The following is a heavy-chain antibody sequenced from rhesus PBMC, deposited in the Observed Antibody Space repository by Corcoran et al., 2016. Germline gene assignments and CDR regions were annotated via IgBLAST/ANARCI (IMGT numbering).Heavy chain of an antibody. CDR2: FDPSDSDT. Sequence: EVQLVQSGAEVKRPGESLKISCKTSGYSFTSYWISWVRQMPGKGLEWMGAFDPSDSDTSYSPSFQGQVTISADKSISPAYLQWSSLKASDTATYYCAKIAAAGGYFDYWGQGVLVTVSS. D-gene: IGHD6-31*01. CDR1: GYSFTSYW. J-gene: IGHJ4*01. V-gene: IGHV5-2*01. CDR3: AKIAAAGGYFDY.